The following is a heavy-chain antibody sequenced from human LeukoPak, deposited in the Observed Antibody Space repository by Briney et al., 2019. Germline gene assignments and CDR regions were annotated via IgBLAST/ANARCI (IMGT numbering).Heavy chain of an antibody. CDR2: INHSGST. Sequence: SETLSLTCAVYGGSFSGYYWSWIRQPPGKGLEWIGEINHSGSTNYNPSLKSRVTISVDTSKNQFSLKLSSVTAADTAVYYCARRPRCYGSGSFDYWGQGTLVTVSS. J-gene: IGHJ4*02. V-gene: IGHV4-34*01. D-gene: IGHD3-10*01. CDR1: GGSFSGYY. CDR3: ARRPRCYGSGSFDY.